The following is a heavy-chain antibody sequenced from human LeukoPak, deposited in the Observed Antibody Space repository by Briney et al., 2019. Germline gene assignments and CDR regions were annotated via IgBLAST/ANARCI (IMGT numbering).Heavy chain of an antibody. D-gene: IGHD1-1*01. Sequence: SETLSLTCTVSGGSITNSYWNWIRQSPGKGLEWIGYTNYSGSTNYNPSLKSRVTISVDTSKNQFSLKLSSVTAADTAVYFCARDPLSTNDFDIWGQGTMVTVPS. V-gene: IGHV4-59*01. CDR1: GGSITNSY. J-gene: IGHJ3*02. CDR3: ARDPLSTNDFDI. CDR2: TNYSGST.